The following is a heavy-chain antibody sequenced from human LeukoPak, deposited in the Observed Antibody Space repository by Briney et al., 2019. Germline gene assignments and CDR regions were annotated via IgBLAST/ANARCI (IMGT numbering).Heavy chain of an antibody. CDR3: ARGPVAGTLDAFDI. CDR1: GGSIISGSYY. V-gene: IGHV4-61*02. D-gene: IGHD6-19*01. J-gene: IGHJ3*02. Sequence: SQTLSLTCTVSGGSIISGSYYWIWIRQPAGKGLEWIGRIFNSGSTNYNPSLKSRVTISVDTSKNHFSLKLSSVTAADTAAYYCARGPVAGTLDAFDIWGQGTMVTVSS. CDR2: IFNSGST.